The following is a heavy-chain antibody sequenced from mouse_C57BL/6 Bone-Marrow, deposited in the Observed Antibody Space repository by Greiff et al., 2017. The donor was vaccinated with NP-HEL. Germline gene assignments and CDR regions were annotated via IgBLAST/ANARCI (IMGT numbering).Heavy chain of an antibody. V-gene: IGHV5-12*01. Sequence: EVMLVESGGGLVQPGGSLKLSCAASGFTFSDYYMYWVRQTPEKRLEWVAYISNGGGSTYYPDTVKGRFTISRDNAKNTLYLQMSRLKSEDTAMYYCARRGNSTVVAGDYAMDYWGQGTSVTVSS. J-gene: IGHJ4*01. CDR3: ARRGNSTVVAGDYAMDY. CDR2: ISNGGGST. D-gene: IGHD1-1*01. CDR1: GFTFSDYY.